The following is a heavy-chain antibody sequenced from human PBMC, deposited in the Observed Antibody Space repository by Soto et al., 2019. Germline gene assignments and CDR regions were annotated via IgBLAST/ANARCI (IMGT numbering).Heavy chain of an antibody. CDR3: AKDDAPAAPSTFDS. V-gene: IGHV3-15*07. J-gene: IGHJ4*02. Sequence: GGSLRLSCVVSGLSLSNVWVNWVRQAPGKGLEWVGRIKSKAAGGTTDYAAPVRGRFNISRDDSGNTLFLHMTSLRTEDTAVYYCAKDDAPAAPSTFDSWGQGALVTVSS. CDR2: IKSKAAGGTT. CDR1: GLSLSNVW. D-gene: IGHD2-2*01.